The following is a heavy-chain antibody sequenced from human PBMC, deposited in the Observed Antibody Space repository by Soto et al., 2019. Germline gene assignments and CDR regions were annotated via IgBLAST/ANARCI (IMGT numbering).Heavy chain of an antibody. CDR1: GGSISSSSYY. CDR2: IYYSGST. V-gene: IGHV4-39*07. D-gene: IGHD6-13*01. Sequence: PSETLSLTCTVSGGSISSSSYYWGWIRQPPGKGLEWIGSIYYSGSTYYNPSLKSRVTISVDTSKNQFSLKLSSVTAADTAVYYCATTIEAAAGYYYYGMDVWGQGTTVTVSS. CDR3: ATTIEAAAGYYYYGMDV. J-gene: IGHJ6*02.